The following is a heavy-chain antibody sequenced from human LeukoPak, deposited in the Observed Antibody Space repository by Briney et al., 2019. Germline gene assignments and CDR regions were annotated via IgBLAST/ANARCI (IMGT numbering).Heavy chain of an antibody. J-gene: IGHJ5*02. D-gene: IGHD3-16*02. V-gene: IGHV4-30-4*01. Sequence: PSQTLSLTCTVSGGSISSGDYYWSWIRQPPGKGLEWIGYIYYSGSTYYNPSLKNRVTISVDTSKNQFSLKLSSVTAADTAVYYCAGGPFYGSGSYRRFDPWGQGTLVTVSS. CDR2: IYYSGST. CDR1: GGSISSGDYY. CDR3: AGGPFYGSGSYRRFDP.